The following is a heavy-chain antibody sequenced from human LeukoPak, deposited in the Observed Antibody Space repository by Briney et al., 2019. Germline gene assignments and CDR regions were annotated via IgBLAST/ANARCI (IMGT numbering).Heavy chain of an antibody. Sequence: SETLSLTCAVYGGSFSGYYWSWIRQPPGKGLEWIGEINHSGSTNYNPSLKSRVTISVDTSKNQFSLKLSSVTAADTAVYYCAREKSSIAVAGIDYWGQGTLVTVSS. J-gene: IGHJ4*02. V-gene: IGHV4-34*01. CDR3: AREKSSIAVAGIDY. CDR2: INHSGST. CDR1: GGSFSGYY. D-gene: IGHD6-19*01.